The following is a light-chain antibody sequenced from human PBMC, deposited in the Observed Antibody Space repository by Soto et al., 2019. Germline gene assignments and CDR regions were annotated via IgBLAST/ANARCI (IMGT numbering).Light chain of an antibody. Sequence: DIQMTQSPSTLSGSVGDRVTITCRASQTISSWLAWYQQKPGKAPKLLIYKASTLKSGVPSRFSGSGSGTEFTLTISSLQPDEFATYYCQHYNSYSEAFGQGTRLEIK. CDR3: QHYNSYSEA. J-gene: IGKJ5*01. V-gene: IGKV1-5*03. CDR1: QTISSW. CDR2: KAS.